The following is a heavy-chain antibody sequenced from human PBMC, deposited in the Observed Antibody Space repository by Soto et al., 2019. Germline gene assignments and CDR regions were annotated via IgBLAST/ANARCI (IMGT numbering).Heavy chain of an antibody. CDR2: ISYDGSNK. CDR1: GFTFSSYA. D-gene: IGHD2-15*01. Sequence: GGSLRLSCAASGFTFSSYAMHWVRQAPGKGLEWVAVISYDGSNKYYADSVKGRFTISRDNSKNTLYLQMNSLRAEDTAVYYCTALGYCSGGSCRRTDNWFDPWGQGTLVTVSS. V-gene: IGHV3-30-3*01. J-gene: IGHJ5*02. CDR3: TALGYCSGGSCRRTDNWFDP.